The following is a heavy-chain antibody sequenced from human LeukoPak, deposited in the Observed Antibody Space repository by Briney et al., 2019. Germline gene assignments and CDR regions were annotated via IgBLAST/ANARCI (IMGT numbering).Heavy chain of an antibody. CDR3: ARFLYDYVWGSYRHFSMDV. J-gene: IGHJ6*03. CDR2: ISTYNGNT. Sequence: GASVKVSCKASGYTFTSHGISWVRQAPGQGLEWMGWISTYNGNTNYAQKLQGRVSMTTDTSTSTAYMELRSLRSDDTAVYYCARFLYDYVWGSYRHFSMDVWGKGTTVTISS. CDR1: GYTFTSHG. D-gene: IGHD3-16*02. V-gene: IGHV1-18*01.